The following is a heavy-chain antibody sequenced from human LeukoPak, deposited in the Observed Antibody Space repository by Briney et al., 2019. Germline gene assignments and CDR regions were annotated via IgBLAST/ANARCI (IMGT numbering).Heavy chain of an antibody. CDR3: VRSLRSADF. J-gene: IGHJ4*02. CDR1: GFTFSSYW. CDR2: ISTDGSQT. V-gene: IGHV3-74*01. Sequence: GGSLRLSCAASGFTFSSYWMHWVRQAPGKGLMWVSQISTDGSQTFYADSVKGRFTISRDNAKNTLFLQMDSLRPEDTAVYYCVRSLRSADFWGQGTLVTVSS.